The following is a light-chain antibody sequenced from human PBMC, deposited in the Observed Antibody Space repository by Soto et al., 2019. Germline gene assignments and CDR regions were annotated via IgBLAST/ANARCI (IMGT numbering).Light chain of an antibody. Sequence: EIVMTQSPATMSVSPGERATLSCRASQSMGSNVAWYQKNPRHATRLLIYGASTRAARIPARFSRSGSGTEFTLAITSLQSEDFAVYYCQHRFNWPWTFGQGTKVDIK. CDR3: QHRFNWPWT. CDR1: QSMGSN. J-gene: IGKJ1*01. CDR2: GAS. V-gene: IGKV3-15*01.